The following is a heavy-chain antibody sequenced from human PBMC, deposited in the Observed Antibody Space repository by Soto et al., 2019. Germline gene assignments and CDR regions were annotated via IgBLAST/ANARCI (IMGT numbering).Heavy chain of an antibody. Sequence: QVQLMQSGAEVKKPGASVKVSCKASGYTFNSHGISWVRQAPGHGLEWMGWISAYNGNTNYAQRLKGRVIMTTDTSTSTAYMDLRSLTSDDTAVYYCARGVSTTWYEPTDYWGQGTLVTVSS. CDR2: ISAYNGNT. CDR1: GYTFNSHG. J-gene: IGHJ4*02. D-gene: IGHD6-13*01. CDR3: ARGVSTTWYEPTDY. V-gene: IGHV1-18*04.